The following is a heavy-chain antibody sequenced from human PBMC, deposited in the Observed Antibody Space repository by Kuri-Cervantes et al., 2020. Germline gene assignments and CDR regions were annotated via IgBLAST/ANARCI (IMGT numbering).Heavy chain of an antibody. CDR3: AREFPGTAVAGTEGALDI. CDR1: GFTFSDYY. Sequence: GESLKISCAASGFTFSDYYMNWIRQAPGKGLEWVSYISGSDNTISYADSVKDRFTISRDNAKNSLYLQMNSLRAEDTAVYYCAREFPGTAVAGTEGALDIWGQGTKVTVSS. D-gene: IGHD6-19*01. V-gene: IGHV3-11*04. J-gene: IGHJ3*02. CDR2: ISGSDNTI.